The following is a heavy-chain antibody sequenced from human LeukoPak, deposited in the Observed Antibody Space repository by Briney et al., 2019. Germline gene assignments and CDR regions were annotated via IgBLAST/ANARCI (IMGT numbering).Heavy chain of an antibody. CDR2: ISDDGSRK. Sequence: GGSLRLSCAATGFTFSNYEIHWGRQAPGKGLEWVAFISDDGSRKHYADSVKGRFTISRDNSKNTLNLQMNSVRAEDTAVYYCVKDRTGTYTLDYWGQGTLVTVSS. CDR3: VKDRTGTYTLDY. J-gene: IGHJ4*02. D-gene: IGHD3-10*01. V-gene: IGHV3-30-3*01. CDR1: GFTFSNYE.